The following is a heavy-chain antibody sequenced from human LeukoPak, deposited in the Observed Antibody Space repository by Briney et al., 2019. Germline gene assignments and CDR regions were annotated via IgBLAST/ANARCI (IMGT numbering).Heavy chain of an antibody. Sequence: SETLSLTCAVYGGSFSGYYWSWIRQPPGKGLEWIGEINHSGSTNYNPSLKSRVTMSVDTSKSQFSLKLSSVTAADTAVYYCARDPIGYYGMDVWGQGTTVTVSS. CDR2: INHSGST. CDR1: GGSFSGYY. CDR3: ARDPIGYYGMDV. V-gene: IGHV4-34*01. J-gene: IGHJ6*02.